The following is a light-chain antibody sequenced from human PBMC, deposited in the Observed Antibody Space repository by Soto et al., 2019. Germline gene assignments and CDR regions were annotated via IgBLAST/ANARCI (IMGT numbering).Light chain of an antibody. CDR1: SSDVGGYDY. Sequence: QSALTQPRSVSGSPGQSVTISCTGTSSDVGGYDYVSWYQQHPGKAPKLMIYDVTKRPSGVPDRFSGSKSGNTASLTISGLQTEDEADYYCCSYAGSHTCVFGGGTKLTVL. CDR3: CSYAGSHTCV. J-gene: IGLJ3*02. V-gene: IGLV2-11*01. CDR2: DVT.